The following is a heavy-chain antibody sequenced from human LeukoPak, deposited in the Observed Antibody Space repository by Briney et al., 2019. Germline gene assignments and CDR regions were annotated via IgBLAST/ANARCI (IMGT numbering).Heavy chain of an antibody. J-gene: IGHJ4*02. CDR1: GYTFTSYY. CDR3: ARLRQVSGLFDY. V-gene: IGHV1-46*01. D-gene: IGHD6-25*01. Sequence: ASVKVSCKASGYTFTSYYMHWVRQAPGQGLEWMGIINPSGGSTSYAQKFQSRVTMTRDMSTSTAYMELRSLRADDTAVYYCARLRQVSGLFDYWGQGTLVTVSS. CDR2: INPSGGST.